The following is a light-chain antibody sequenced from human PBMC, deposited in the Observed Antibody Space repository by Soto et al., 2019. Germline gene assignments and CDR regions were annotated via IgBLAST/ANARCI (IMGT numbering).Light chain of an antibody. CDR2: AAS. Sequence: AIQMTQSPSSLSASVGDRVPITCRASQGIRNDLGWYQQKPGKAPKLLIYAASSLQSGVPSRFSGSGSGTDFTLTINSLQPEDFATYSCQQSYNSPQTFGQGTKVDIK. J-gene: IGKJ1*01. V-gene: IGKV1-6*01. CDR3: QQSYNSPQT. CDR1: QGIRND.